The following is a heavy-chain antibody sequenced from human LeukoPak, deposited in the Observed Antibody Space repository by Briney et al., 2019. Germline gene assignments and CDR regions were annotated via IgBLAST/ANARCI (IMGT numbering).Heavy chain of an antibody. D-gene: IGHD6-19*01. V-gene: IGHV3-23*01. CDR1: GFTFSSYA. Sequence: GGSLRLSCAASGFTFSSYAMSWVRQAPGKGLEWVSAISGSAYSTYYADSVKGRFAISRDNSKNTLYLQMNSLRAEDTAVYYCAKETVAAPPIDYWGQGTLVTVSS. CDR2: ISGSAYST. J-gene: IGHJ4*02. CDR3: AKETVAAPPIDY.